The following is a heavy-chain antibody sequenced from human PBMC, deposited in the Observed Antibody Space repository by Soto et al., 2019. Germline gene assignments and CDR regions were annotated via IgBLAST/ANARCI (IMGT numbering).Heavy chain of an antibody. V-gene: IGHV3-33*01. J-gene: IGHJ5*02. CDR1: GFTFSSYG. D-gene: IGHD6-25*01. CDR3: ARMSSVHWFDP. CDR2: IWYDGSNK. Sequence: GGSLRLSCAASGFTFSSYGMHWVRQAPGKGLEWVAVIWYDGSNKYYADSVKGRFTISRDNSKNTLYLQMNSLRAEDTAVYYCARMSSVHWFDPWGQGTLVTVSS.